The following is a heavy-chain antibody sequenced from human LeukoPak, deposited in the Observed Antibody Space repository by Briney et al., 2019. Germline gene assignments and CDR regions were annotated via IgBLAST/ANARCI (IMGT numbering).Heavy chain of an antibody. CDR1: GGSISSSSYY. D-gene: IGHD3-22*01. V-gene: IGHV4-39*01. CDR2: IYYSGST. CDR3: ARRTTMIVVAKDAFDT. J-gene: IGHJ3*02. Sequence: PSETLSLTCTVSGGSISSSSYYWGWIRQPPGKGLEWIGSIYYSGSTYYNPSLKSRVTISVDTSKNQFSLKLSSVTAADTAVYYCARRTTMIVVAKDAFDTWGQGTMVTVSS.